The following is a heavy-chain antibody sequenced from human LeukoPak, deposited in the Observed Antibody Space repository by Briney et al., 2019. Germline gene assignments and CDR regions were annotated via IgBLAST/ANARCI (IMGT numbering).Heavy chain of an antibody. D-gene: IGHD2/OR15-2a*01. CDR3: VPLLLPLPFDY. Sequence: GGSLRLSCAASGFTFSNAWMNWVRQAPEKGLEWVSSISSSSSYIYYADSVKGRFTISRDNAKNSLYLQMNSLRAEDTAVYYCVPLLLPLPFDYWGQGTLVTVSS. V-gene: IGHV3-21*01. CDR1: GFTFSNAW. CDR2: ISSSSSYI. J-gene: IGHJ4*02.